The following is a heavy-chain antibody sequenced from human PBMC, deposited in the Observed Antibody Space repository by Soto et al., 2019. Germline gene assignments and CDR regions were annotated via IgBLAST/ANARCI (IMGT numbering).Heavy chain of an antibody. CDR2: MNPNSGNT. V-gene: IGHV1-8*01. CDR1: GYTFTSYD. D-gene: IGHD1-26*01. CDR3: ARGDQWELLFWFDP. Sequence: QVQLVQXGAEVKKPGASVKVSCKASGYTFTSYDINWVRXATGQGLEWMGWMNPNSGNTGYAQKFQGRVTMTRNTSISTAYMELSSLRSEDTAVYYCARGDQWELLFWFDPWGQGTLVTVSS. J-gene: IGHJ5*02.